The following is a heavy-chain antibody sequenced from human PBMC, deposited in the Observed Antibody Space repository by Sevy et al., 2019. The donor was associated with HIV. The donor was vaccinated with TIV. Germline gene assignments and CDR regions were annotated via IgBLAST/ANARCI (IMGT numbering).Heavy chain of an antibody. V-gene: IGHV3-33*01. D-gene: IGHD6-19*01. Sequence: GGSLRLSCAASGFTFSSSGMHWVRQAPGKGLEWVAVILYDGSNKYYADSVKGLFTISRDNSKNTLYLQMNSLRAENTAVYYCARALPWLVGYGMDVWGQGTTVTVSS. CDR2: ILYDGSNK. CDR1: GFTFSSSG. J-gene: IGHJ6*02. CDR3: ARALPWLVGYGMDV.